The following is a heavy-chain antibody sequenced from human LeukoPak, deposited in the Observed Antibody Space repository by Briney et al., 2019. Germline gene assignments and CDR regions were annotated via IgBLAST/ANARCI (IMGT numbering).Heavy chain of an antibody. D-gene: IGHD6-13*01. CDR2: ISAYNGNT. V-gene: IGHV1-18*01. CDR1: GYTFTSYG. Sequence: ASVKVSCKASGYTFTSYGISWVRQAPGQGLEWMGWISAYNGNTNYAQKLQGRVTMTTDTSTSTAYMELRSLRSDDTAVYYCARVVYSRNPYYYYMDVWGRGTTVTVSS. CDR3: ARVVYSRNPYYYYMDV. J-gene: IGHJ6*03.